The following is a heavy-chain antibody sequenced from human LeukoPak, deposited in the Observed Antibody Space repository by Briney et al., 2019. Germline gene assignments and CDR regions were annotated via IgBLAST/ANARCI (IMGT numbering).Heavy chain of an antibody. Sequence: SETLSLTCTVSGGSMITDTFYWVWIRQPPGKGLEWIANMYSNGGGRQYNRSLTNRVSVSVDTSKNQFFLNLNSVTAADTAIYYCTRRTYSTYMDVWGQGTTVTVSS. CDR3: TRRTYSTYMDV. D-gene: IGHD1-7*01. J-gene: IGHJ6*03. CDR1: GGSMITDTFY. V-gene: IGHV4-39*01. CDR2: MYSNGGGR.